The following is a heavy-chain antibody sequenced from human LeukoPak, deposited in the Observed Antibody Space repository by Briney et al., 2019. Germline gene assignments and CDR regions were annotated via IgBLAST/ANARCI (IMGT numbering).Heavy chain of an antibody. D-gene: IGHD6-19*01. Sequence: SETLSLTCTVSGGSISSHYWSWIRQPPGKGLEWIGYIYYSGSTNYNPSLKSRVTISVDTSKNQFSLKLSSVTAADTAVYYCARDGPLYSGGWYYFDYWGQGTLVTVSS. CDR3: ARDGPLYSGGWYYFDY. CDR2: IYYSGST. J-gene: IGHJ4*02. V-gene: IGHV4-59*11. CDR1: GGSISSHY.